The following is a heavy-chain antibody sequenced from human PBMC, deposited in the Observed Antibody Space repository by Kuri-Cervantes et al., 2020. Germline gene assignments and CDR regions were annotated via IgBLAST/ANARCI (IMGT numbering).Heavy chain of an antibody. V-gene: IGHV2-70*01. CDR3: ARMESSNSGSYYDHYYYGMDV. CDR2: IYWDDDK. CDR1: GFSLSTSGVG. Sequence: SGPTLVNPTQTLTLTCTFSGFSLSTSGVGVGWIRQPPGKALEWLALIYWDDDKYYSTSLKTRLTISKDTSKNQVVLTMTNMDPVDTATYYCARMESSNSGSYYDHYYYGMDVWGQGTTVTVSS. D-gene: IGHD1-26*01. J-gene: IGHJ6*02.